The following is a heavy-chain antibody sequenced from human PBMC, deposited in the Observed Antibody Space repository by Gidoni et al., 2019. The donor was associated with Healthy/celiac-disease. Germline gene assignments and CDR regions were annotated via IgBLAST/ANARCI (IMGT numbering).Heavy chain of an antibody. J-gene: IGHJ5*02. CDR3: ARGHKHSYGSGRSWFDP. V-gene: IGHV4-34*01. Sequence: QVQLQQWGAGLLKPSETLSLTCAVYGGSFSGYYWSWIRQPPGTGLDGIGEINHSGSPTYNPSLKSRVTISVDTSKNQFSLKLSSVTAADTAVYYCARGHKHSYGSGRSWFDPWGQGTLVTVSS. CDR1: GGSFSGYY. CDR2: INHSGSP. D-gene: IGHD3-10*01.